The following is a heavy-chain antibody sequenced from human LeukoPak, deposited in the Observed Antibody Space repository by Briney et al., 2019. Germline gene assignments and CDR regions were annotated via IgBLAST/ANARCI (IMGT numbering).Heavy chain of an antibody. CDR3: AKPRVAAAGLNAFDI. V-gene: IGHV3-53*01. CDR2: IYSGGST. D-gene: IGHD6-13*01. Sequence: GGSLRLSCAASGFTVSSNYMSWVRQAPGKGLEWVSVIYSGGSTYYADSVKGRFTISRDNSKNTLYLQMNSLRAEDTAVYYCAKPRVAAAGLNAFDIWGQGTMVTVSS. J-gene: IGHJ3*02. CDR1: GFTVSSNY.